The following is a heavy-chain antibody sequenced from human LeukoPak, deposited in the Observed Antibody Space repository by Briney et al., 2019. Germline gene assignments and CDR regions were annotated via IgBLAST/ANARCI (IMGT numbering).Heavy chain of an antibody. V-gene: IGHV3-53*01. CDR3: ARDMITFGGVIEIFDY. Sequence: GGSLRLSCAASGFTVSSNYMSWVRQAPGKGLEWVSVIYSGGSTYYADSVKGRFTISRDNSKNTLYLQMNSLRAEDTAVYYCARDMITFGGVIEIFDYWGQGTLVTVSS. J-gene: IGHJ4*02. CDR2: IYSGGST. CDR1: GFTVSSNY. D-gene: IGHD3-16*02.